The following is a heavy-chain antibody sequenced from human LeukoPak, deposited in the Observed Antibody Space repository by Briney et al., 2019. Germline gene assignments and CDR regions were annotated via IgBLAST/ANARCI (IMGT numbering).Heavy chain of an antibody. CDR3: ARDPRYCSSTSCYIDYYYYYYMDV. J-gene: IGHJ6*03. V-gene: IGHV1-18*01. D-gene: IGHD2-2*02. CDR1: GYTFTSYG. CDR2: ISAYNGNT. Sequence: ASVKVSCKASGYTFTSYGISWVRQAPGQGLEWMGWISAYNGNTNYAQKLQGRVTMTTDTSTSTAYMELRSLRSDDTAVYCCARDPRYCSSTSCYIDYYYYYYMDVWGKGTTVTVSS.